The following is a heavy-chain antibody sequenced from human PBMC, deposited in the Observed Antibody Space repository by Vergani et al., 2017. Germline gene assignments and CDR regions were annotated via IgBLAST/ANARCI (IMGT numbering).Heavy chain of an antibody. CDR3: YTDYHDY. D-gene: IGHD2-2*02. CDR2: IPSKNDGRTA. Sequence: EVQVVESGGGLIKPGGSLRLSCVVSGITFKNAWINWVRQAPGKGREWIGRIPSKNDGRTADYAAPLKGGFTISRDDSKDSAFLLVNNLKTEDTAVYFCYTDYHDYWGQGTLVTVSS. V-gene: IGHV3-15*01. CDR1: GITFKNAW. J-gene: IGHJ4*02.